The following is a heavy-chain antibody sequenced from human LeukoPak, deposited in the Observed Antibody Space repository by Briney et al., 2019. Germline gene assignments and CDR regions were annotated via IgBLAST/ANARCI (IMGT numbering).Heavy chain of an antibody. Sequence: ASVKVSCKASGYTFTGYYMHWVRQAPGQGPDWMGWINLNSGVTNYAQKFQGRVTMTRDTSISTAYMELSRLRSDDAAVYYCARATPYFDYWGQGTLVTVSS. J-gene: IGHJ4*02. V-gene: IGHV1-2*02. CDR3: ARATPYFDY. CDR1: GYTFTGYY. CDR2: INLNSGVT.